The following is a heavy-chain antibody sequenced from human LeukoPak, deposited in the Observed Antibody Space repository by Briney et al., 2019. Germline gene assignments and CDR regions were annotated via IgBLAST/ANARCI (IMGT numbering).Heavy chain of an antibody. CDR1: GYTFTGYY. V-gene: IGHV1-2*02. Sequence: EASVKVSCKASGYTFTGYYMHWVRQAPGQGLEWMGWINPNSGGTNYAQKFQGRVTMTRDTSISTAYMELSRLRSDDTAVYYCARDLLAGVNWNPPRHYYYGMDVWGQGTTVTVSS. CDR3: ARDLLAGVNWNPPRHYYYGMDV. CDR2: INPNSGGT. D-gene: IGHD1-20*01. J-gene: IGHJ6*02.